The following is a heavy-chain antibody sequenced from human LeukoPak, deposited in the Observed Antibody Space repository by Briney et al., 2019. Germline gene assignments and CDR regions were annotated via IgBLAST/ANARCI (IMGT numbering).Heavy chain of an antibody. J-gene: IGHJ6*02. CDR3: AKDKSNHGDYGMDV. CDR1: GFTFDAYA. CDR2: ISGDGANT. V-gene: IGHV3-43*02. Sequence: GGSPRLSCAASGFTFDAYAMHWVRQAPGKGLEWVSLISGDGANTYYADSVKGRFTISRDNSKNSLYLQMNSLRTEDTALYYCAKDKSNHGDYGMDVWGQGTTVTVSS. D-gene: IGHD1-14*01.